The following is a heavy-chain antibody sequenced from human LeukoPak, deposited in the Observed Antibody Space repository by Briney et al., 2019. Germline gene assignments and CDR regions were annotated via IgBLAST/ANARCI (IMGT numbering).Heavy chain of an antibody. CDR2: ISGSGGST. CDR1: GFTFSSYA. J-gene: IGHJ4*02. V-gene: IGHV3-23*01. Sequence: GGSLRLSCAASGFTFSSYAMSWVRQAPGKGLEWVSAISGSGGSTYYADSVKGRFTISRDNSKNTLCLQMDSLRAEDTAVYYCAKDKWELLRRGGAFDYWGQGTLVTVSS. D-gene: IGHD1-26*01. CDR3: AKDKWELLRRGGAFDY.